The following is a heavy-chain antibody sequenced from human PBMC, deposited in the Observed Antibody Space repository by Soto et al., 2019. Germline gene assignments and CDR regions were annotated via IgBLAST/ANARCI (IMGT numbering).Heavy chain of an antibody. Sequence: EVQLLESGGGLVQAGGSLRLSCAASGFQFRSFWMTWVRQAPGKGLEWVAIIKYDGSKKNHVDSVRGRFTISRDNAKNSLYLQMDRLRVEDTAVYYCARNGRQWNSYYYYMDVWGNGSTVTVSS. D-gene: IGHD1-1*01. V-gene: IGHV3-7*01. CDR1: GFQFRSFW. CDR2: IKYDGSKK. J-gene: IGHJ6*03. CDR3: ARNGRQWNSYYYYMDV.